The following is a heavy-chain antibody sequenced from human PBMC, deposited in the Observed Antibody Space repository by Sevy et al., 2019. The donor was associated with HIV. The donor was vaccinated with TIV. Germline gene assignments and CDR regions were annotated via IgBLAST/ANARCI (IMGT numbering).Heavy chain of an antibody. CDR3: AKDLMEATNGFDN. D-gene: IGHD2-8*01. CDR1: GGTFNNYA. J-gene: IGHJ4*02. CDR2: IIPILGTI. Sequence: GASVKVSCKASGGTFNNYAFSWVRQAPGQGLEWVGGIIPILGTINYAQKFQGRVTITADESADTVYMKLSSLRSEDTAVYFCAKDLMEATNGFDNWGQGTLVTVSS. V-gene: IGHV1-69*13.